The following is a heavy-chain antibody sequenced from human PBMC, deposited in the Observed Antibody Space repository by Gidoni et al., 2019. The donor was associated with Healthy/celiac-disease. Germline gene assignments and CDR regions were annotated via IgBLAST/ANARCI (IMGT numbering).Heavy chain of an antibody. Sequence: ELQQLESGGGLGQTGGALRLCGASSGITYGHCAIIRVRQAPGKGLEWVSAIRGGGSSTYSAAPGKGQLTISRDTPKNTLYMQMPSLRAEDTSVYYCAKEEREAFYDFWNNYPTTDTWGQGPLVTVSS. CDR3: AKEEREAFYDFWNNYPTTDT. CDR1: GITYGHCA. D-gene: IGHD3-3*01. J-gene: IGHJ5*02. V-gene: IGHV3-23*01. CDR2: IRGGGSST.